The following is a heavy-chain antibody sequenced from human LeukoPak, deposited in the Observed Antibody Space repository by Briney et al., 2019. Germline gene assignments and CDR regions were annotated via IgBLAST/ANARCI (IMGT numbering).Heavy chain of an antibody. Sequence: GESLKISCKGSGYSFLSYWIGWVRQMPGKGLEWMGIIYPGDAETRYSPSFQGQVTISADKSISTAYLQWSGLKASDTAMYYCARLNNYGDFRPDHWGQGTLVTVSS. CDR3: ARLNNYGDFRPDH. CDR1: GYSFLSYW. J-gene: IGHJ4*02. D-gene: IGHD4-17*01. CDR2: IYPGDAET. V-gene: IGHV5-51*01.